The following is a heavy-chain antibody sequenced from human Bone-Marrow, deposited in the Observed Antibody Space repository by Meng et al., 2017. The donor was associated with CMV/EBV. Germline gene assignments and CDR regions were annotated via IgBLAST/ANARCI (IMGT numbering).Heavy chain of an antibody. CDR3: ARPITGGDALDI. CDR2: INWNGDNT. Sequence: SLKILWPASGFTFSNVWMSCVRQAPGKGLEWVSGINWNGDNTGYADSVKGRFTISRDNAKNSLYLQMNSLRAEDTALFYCARPITGGDALDIWGQGTMVTVSS. CDR1: GFTFSNVW. V-gene: IGHV3-20*04. J-gene: IGHJ3*02. D-gene: IGHD7-27*01.